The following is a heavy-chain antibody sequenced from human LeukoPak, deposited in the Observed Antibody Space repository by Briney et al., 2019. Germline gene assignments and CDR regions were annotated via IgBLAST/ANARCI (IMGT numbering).Heavy chain of an antibody. CDR1: GFTFSSYW. D-gene: IGHD3-3*01. J-gene: IGHJ4*02. CDR2: INTDGSST. Sequence: PGGSLRLSCAASGFTFSSYWMHWVRQAPGKGLVWVSRINTDGSSTNYADSVKGRFTISRDNAKNTLYLQMNSLRADDTAVYYCATVALYDFWSGLDYWGQGTLVTVSS. V-gene: IGHV3-74*01. CDR3: ATVALYDFWSGLDY.